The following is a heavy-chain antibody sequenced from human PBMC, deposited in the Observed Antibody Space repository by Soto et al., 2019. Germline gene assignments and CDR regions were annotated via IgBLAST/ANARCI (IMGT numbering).Heavy chain of an antibody. J-gene: IGHJ4*02. CDR2: INDSGST. CDR1: GGSLSGYY. V-gene: IGHV4-34*01. Sequence: QVQLQQWGAGLLKPSETLSLTCAVYGGSLSGYYWSWVRQSPGKGLEWIGEINDSGSTNFNPSLESRVTISRDTSKNQFSLQLTSLTAADTAVYYCARGMRLGLGEQTALGYWGQGTLVTVSS. D-gene: IGHD3-16*01. CDR3: ARGMRLGLGEQTALGY.